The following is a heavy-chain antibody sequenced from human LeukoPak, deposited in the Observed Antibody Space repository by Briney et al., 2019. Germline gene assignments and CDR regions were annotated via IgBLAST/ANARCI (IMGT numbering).Heavy chain of an antibody. CDR1: EFTFSSLW. D-gene: IGHD5-24*01. V-gene: IGHV3-74*01. J-gene: IGHJ4*02. CDR2: INTDGTTT. Sequence: PGGSLRLSCVVSEFTFSSLWMHWVRQAPGQGLVWVSRINTDGTTTNYADSVKGRFTISRDNAKNTLYLQMSSLRADDTAVYYCATAGNYRFDYWGQGTLVTVSS. CDR3: ATAGNYRFDY.